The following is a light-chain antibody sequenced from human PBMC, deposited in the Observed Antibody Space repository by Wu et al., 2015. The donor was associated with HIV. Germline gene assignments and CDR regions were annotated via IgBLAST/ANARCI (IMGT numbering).Light chain of an antibody. J-gene: IGKJ5*01. V-gene: IGKV3-20*01. CDR3: QQYETSIT. Sequence: EIVLTQSPGTLSLSPGERATLSCRASQTLNKYQLAWYQQKPGQAPRLLIFLASNRATGVPDRFSGSGSGTDFTLTISGLEPEDFAMYYCQQYETSITFGQGTRLEIK. CDR2: LAS. CDR1: QTLNKYQ.